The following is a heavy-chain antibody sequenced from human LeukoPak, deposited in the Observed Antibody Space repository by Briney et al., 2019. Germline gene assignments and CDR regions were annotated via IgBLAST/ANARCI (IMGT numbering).Heavy chain of an antibody. CDR1: GYTFTGYY. CDR2: INPNSGGT. CDR3: ARDMVTMVRGVNRLDY. D-gene: IGHD3-10*01. V-gene: IGHV1-2*06. Sequence: ASVKVSCKASGYTFTGYYMHWVRQAPGQGLEWMGRINPNSGGTNYAQKFQGRVTMTRDTSISTAYMELSRLRSDDTAVYYCARDMVTMVRGVNRLDYWGQGTLVTVSS. J-gene: IGHJ4*02.